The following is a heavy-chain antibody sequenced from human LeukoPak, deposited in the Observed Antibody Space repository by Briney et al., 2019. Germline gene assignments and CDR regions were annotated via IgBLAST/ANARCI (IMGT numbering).Heavy chain of an antibody. V-gene: IGHV4-34*01. CDR1: GGSFSGYY. CDR3: ARDRPASYFDY. Sequence: PSETLSLTCAVYGGSFSGYYWSWIRQPPGKGLEWIGEINHSGSTNYNPSPKSRVTISVDTSKNQFSLRLGSVTAADTAVYYCARDRPASYFDYWGQGTLVTVSS. CDR2: INHSGST. J-gene: IGHJ4*02.